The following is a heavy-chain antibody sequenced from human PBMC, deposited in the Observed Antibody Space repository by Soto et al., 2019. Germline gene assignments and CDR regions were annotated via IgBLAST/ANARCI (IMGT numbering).Heavy chain of an antibody. D-gene: IGHD6-25*01. V-gene: IGHV1-18*04. CDR2: ISAFNGDT. J-gene: IGHJ4*02. CDR3: TREAGWQRMVPYD. CDR1: GYTFTSYG. Sequence: QVQLVQSGSEVKKPGASVNVSCKAFGYTFTSYGFSWERQVPGQGLEWLGWISAFNGDTQYAQTMKGRLTVTTDTSTTTVHMQLRSLTPADTAVYYCTREAGWQRMVPYDWGQGTLVSVS.